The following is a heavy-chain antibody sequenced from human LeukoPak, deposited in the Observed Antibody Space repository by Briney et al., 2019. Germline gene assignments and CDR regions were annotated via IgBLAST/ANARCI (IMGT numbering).Heavy chain of an antibody. CDR2: ISSSSTS. D-gene: IGHD2-21*02. Sequence: PGGSLRLSCAASGFTFSSYSMNWVRQAPGKGLEWVSYISSSSTSNYADSVKGRFTISRDNAKSSLYLQMNSLRDEDTAVYYCARDREVVTGTSFDLWGQGTLVTVSA. J-gene: IGHJ4*02. CDR1: GFTFSSYS. V-gene: IGHV3-48*01. CDR3: ARDREVVTGTSFDL.